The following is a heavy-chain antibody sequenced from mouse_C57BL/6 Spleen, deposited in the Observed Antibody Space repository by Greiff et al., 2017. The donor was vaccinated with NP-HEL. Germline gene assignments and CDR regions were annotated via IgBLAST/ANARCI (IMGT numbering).Heavy chain of an antibody. J-gene: IGHJ3*01. Sequence: QVQLQQPGAELVKPGASVKMSCKASGYTFTSYWITWVKQRPGQGLEWIGDIYPGSGSTNYNEKFKSKATLTVDTSSSTAYMQLSGLTSEDSAVYYCARGNFYGSSYGWFAYWGQGTLVTVSA. CDR3: ARGNFYGSSYGWFAY. V-gene: IGHV1-55*01. D-gene: IGHD1-1*01. CDR2: IYPGSGST. CDR1: GYTFTSYW.